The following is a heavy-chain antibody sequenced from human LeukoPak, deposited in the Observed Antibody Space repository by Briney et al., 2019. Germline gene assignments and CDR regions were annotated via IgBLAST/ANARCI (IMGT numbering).Heavy chain of an antibody. CDR1: GYTFSSYH. CDR2: INPSFNPGVDVT. V-gene: IGHV1-46*01. D-gene: IGHD1-26*01. J-gene: IGHJ4*02. Sequence: ASVKVSCKASGYTFSSYHIHRVRQAPGQGLEWMGRINPSFNPGVDVTSYAQKFQGRITMTRDISTNTVYMELSSLTSEDTAVYYCARAWEPIAGYYFDYWGQGTLVTVSS. CDR3: ARAWEPIAGYYFDY.